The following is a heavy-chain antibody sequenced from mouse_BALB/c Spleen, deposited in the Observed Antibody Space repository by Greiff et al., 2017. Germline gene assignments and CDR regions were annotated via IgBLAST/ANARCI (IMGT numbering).Heavy chain of an antibody. Sequence: VKLVESGPDLVAPSQSLSITCTVSGFSLTSYGVHWVRQPPGKGLEWLVVIWSDGSTTYNSALKSRLSISKDNSKSQVFLKMNSLQTDDTAMYYCARQRGYGNYVDYAMDYWGQGTSVTVAS. CDR2: IWSDGST. J-gene: IGHJ4*01. D-gene: IGHD2-1*01. CDR3: ARQRGYGNYVDYAMDY. CDR1: GFSLTSYG. V-gene: IGHV2-6-2*01.